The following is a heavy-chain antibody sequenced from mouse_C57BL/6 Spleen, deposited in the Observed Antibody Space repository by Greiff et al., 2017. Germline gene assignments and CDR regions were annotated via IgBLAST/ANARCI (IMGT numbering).Heavy chain of an antibody. D-gene: IGHD2-2*01. Sequence: VQLQESGAELVKPGASVKMSCKASGYTFTTYPIEWMKQNHGKSLEWIGNFHPYNDDTKYNEKFKGKATLTVEKSSSTVYLELSRLTSDDSAVYYCARKDYGYDGGFAYWGQGTLVTVSA. CDR3: ARKDYGYDGGFAY. CDR1: GYTFTTYP. V-gene: IGHV1-47*01. CDR2: FHPYNDDT. J-gene: IGHJ3*01.